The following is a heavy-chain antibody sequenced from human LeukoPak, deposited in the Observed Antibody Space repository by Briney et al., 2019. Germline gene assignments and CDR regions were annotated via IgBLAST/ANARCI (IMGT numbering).Heavy chain of an antibody. CDR3: ARGDDSGYYDYFDY. CDR1: GFTFSNYA. J-gene: IGHJ4*02. CDR2: ISGSGDTT. V-gene: IGHV3-23*01. Sequence: TGGSLRLSCAASGFTFSNYAMSWVRQAPGKGPEWVSAISGSGDTTYYADSVKGRFTISRDFSKNTVFLHMNSLRAEDTAMYYCARGDDSGYYDYFDYWGQGALVTVSS. D-gene: IGHD3-22*01.